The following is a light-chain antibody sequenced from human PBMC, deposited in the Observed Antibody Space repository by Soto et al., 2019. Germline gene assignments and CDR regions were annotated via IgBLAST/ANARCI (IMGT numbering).Light chain of an antibody. CDR1: STDFVGYNR. J-gene: IGLJ1*01. Sequence: QSALTQPPSVSGSPGQSVTISCTGTSTDFVGYNRVSWYQQPPGTDPKLMIYEVSKRPSGVPDRFSGSKSGNTAFLTISGLQAADEADYYCSLYTSENAYVFGTGTKVTVL. CDR2: EVS. CDR3: SLYTSENAYV. V-gene: IGLV2-18*01.